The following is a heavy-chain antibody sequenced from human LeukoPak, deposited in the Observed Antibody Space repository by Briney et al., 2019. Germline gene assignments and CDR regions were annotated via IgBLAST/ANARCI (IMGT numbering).Heavy chain of an antibody. Sequence: PSETLSLTCTVSGGSISSSSYYWGWIRQPPGKGLEWIGSIYYSGSTYYNPSLKSRVTISVDTSKNQFSLKLSSVTAADTAVYYCARYLGWYYYMDVWGKGTTVTVSS. CDR3: ARYLGWYYYMDV. V-gene: IGHV4-39*07. CDR2: IYYSGST. CDR1: GGSISSSSYY. D-gene: IGHD2-2*01. J-gene: IGHJ6*03.